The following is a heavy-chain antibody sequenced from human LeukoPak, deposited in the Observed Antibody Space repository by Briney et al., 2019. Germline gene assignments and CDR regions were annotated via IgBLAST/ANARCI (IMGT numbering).Heavy chain of an antibody. Sequence: SETLSLTCTVSGGSISSYYWSWIRQPPGKGLEWIGYIYYSGSTNYNPSLKSRVTISVDTSKNQFSLKLSSVTAADTAVYYCARGGFCWYFDLWGRGTLVTVSS. CDR1: GGSISSYY. V-gene: IGHV4-59*01. D-gene: IGHD3-3*01. CDR2: IYYSGST. J-gene: IGHJ2*01. CDR3: ARGGFCWYFDL.